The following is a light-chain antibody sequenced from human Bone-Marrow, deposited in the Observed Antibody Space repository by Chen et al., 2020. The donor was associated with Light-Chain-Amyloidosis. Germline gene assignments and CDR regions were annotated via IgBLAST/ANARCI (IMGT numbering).Light chain of an antibody. CDR2: DDS. Sequence: SYVLTQPPSVSVAPGQTARITCGGNNIGSKSVHWYQQKPGQAPVLVVYDDSDRPSGIPERCSGSNSGNTATLTISRVEAGDEADYYCQSADSSGTYEVIFGGGTKLTVL. CDR1: NIGSKS. CDR3: QSADSSGTYEVI. J-gene: IGLJ2*01. V-gene: IGLV3-21*02.